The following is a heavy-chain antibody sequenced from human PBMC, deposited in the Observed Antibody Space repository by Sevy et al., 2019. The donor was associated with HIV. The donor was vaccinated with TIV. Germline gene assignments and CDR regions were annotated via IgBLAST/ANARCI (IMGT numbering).Heavy chain of an antibody. CDR1: GFTFSSYA. D-gene: IGHD3-22*01. CDR2: IRGSGGST. J-gene: IGHJ3*02. Sequence: GESLKISCAASGFTFSSYAMSWVRQAPGKGLEWVSAIRGSGGSTYYADSVKGRFTISRDNSKNTLYLQMNSLRAEDTAVYYCAKGYYDSSGYYSDAFDIWGQGTMVTVSS. CDR3: AKGYYDSSGYYSDAFDI. V-gene: IGHV3-23*01.